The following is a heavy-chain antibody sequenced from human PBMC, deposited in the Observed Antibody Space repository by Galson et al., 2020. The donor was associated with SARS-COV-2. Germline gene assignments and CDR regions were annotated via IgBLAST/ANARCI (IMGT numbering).Heavy chain of an antibody. J-gene: IGHJ5*02. Sequence: ETSETLSLTCTVSGGSISSYYWSWIRQPPGKGLEWIGYIYYSGSTSYNPSLKSRVTISVDTSKNQFSLKLSSVTAADTAVYYCARASNDYDILTGYHIRWFDPWGQGTLVTVSS. D-gene: IGHD3-9*01. CDR1: GGSISSYY. CDR3: ARASNDYDILTGYHIRWFDP. CDR2: IYYSGST. V-gene: IGHV4-59*08.